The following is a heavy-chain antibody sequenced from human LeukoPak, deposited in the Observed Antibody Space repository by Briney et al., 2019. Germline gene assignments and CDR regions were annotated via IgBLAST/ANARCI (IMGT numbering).Heavy chain of an antibody. CDR2: IWYDGSNK. Sequence: GRSLRLSCAASGFTFSSYGMHWVRQAPGKGLEWVAVIWYDGSNKYYADSVKGRFTISRDNSKNTLYLLMNSLRAEDTAVYYCARGHLDYDFWSGYYTFFDYWGQGTLVTVSS. D-gene: IGHD3-3*01. J-gene: IGHJ4*02. CDR1: GFTFSSYG. V-gene: IGHV3-33*01. CDR3: ARGHLDYDFWSGYYTFFDY.